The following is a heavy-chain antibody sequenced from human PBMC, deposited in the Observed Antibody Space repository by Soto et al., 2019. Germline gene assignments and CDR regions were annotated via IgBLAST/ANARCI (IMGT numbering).Heavy chain of an antibody. Sequence: QVQLVQSGAEVKKPGSSVKVSCKASGGTFSSYAISWVRQAPGQGLEWMGGIIPISDTTNYAQKFQGRVTITADESTSTAYMEMSSLRTEDTAVYYCARSQGSSTSLEIYYSYYYGMDVWCQGTTVTVSS. D-gene: IGHD2-2*01. CDR3: ARSQGSSTSLEIYYSYYYGMDV. V-gene: IGHV1-69*01. J-gene: IGHJ6*02. CDR2: IIPISDTT. CDR1: GGTFSSYA.